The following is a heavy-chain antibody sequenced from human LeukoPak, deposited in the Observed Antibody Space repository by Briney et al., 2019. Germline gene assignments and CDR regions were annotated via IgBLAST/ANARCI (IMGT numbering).Heavy chain of an antibody. J-gene: IGHJ3*02. V-gene: IGHV4-34*01. CDR2: INHSGST. Sequence: ASETLSLTCAVYGGSFSGYYWSWIRQPPGKGLEWIGEINHSGSTNYNLSLKSRVTISLDTSRNQFSLKLNSVTAADTAVYYCAKSNGYGLVDIWGQGTMVTVSS. CDR1: GGSFSGYY. CDR3: AKSNGYGLVDI. D-gene: IGHD3-10*01.